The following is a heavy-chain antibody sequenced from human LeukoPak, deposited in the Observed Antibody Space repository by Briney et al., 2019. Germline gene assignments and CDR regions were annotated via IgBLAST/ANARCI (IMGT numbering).Heavy chain of an antibody. CDR2: IIPIFGTA. V-gene: IGHV1-69*05. CDR1: GGTFSSYA. Sequence: ASVKVSCKASGGTFSSYAISWVRQAPGQGLEWMGRIIPIFGTANYAQKFQGRVTITTDESTSTAYMVLSSLRSEDTAVYYCARSGDYGGNLVYDYWGQGTLVTVSS. CDR3: ARSGDYGGNLVYDY. J-gene: IGHJ4*02. D-gene: IGHD4-23*01.